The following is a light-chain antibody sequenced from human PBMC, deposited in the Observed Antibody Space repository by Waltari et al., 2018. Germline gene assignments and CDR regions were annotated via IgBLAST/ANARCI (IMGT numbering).Light chain of an antibody. V-gene: IGKV3-20*01. J-gene: IGKJ3*01. CDR1: QSVNNY. CDR2: GAS. Sequence: EIVLPQSPGTLSLSPGERATLSCRASQSVNNYLAWFQRKHGQAPRLLIHGASSRATGIPDRISGSGSGTDFTLTISGLEPQDFAVYYCQQYSSSPLTFGPGTKVDIK. CDR3: QQYSSSPLT.